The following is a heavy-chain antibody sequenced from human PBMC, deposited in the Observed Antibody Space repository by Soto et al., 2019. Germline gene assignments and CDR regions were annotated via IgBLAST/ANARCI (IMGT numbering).Heavy chain of an antibody. CDR2: IYYSGST. CDR1: GGSISSGGYY. J-gene: IGHJ3*02. D-gene: IGHD3-22*01. Sequence: TLSLSCTVSGGSISSGGYYWSWIRQHPGKGLEWIGYIYYSGSTYYNPSLKSRVTISVDTSKNQFSLKLSSVTAADTAVYYCARGRLGRNAFDIWGQGTMVTVSS. V-gene: IGHV4-31*03. CDR3: ARGRLGRNAFDI.